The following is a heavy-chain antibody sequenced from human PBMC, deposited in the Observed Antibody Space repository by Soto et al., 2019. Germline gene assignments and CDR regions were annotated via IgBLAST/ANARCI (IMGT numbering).Heavy chain of an antibody. CDR3: ARTLYSYGPRFDY. V-gene: IGHV4-59*01. Sequence: AVTLSPTCTISGVAISSYYWSWIRQPTGKGLEWIGYIYYSGSTNYNPSLKSRVTISVDTSKNQFSLKLSSVTAADTAVYYCARTLYSYGPRFDYWGQGTLVTVS. CDR2: IYYSGST. D-gene: IGHD5-18*01. J-gene: IGHJ4*02. CDR1: GVAISSYY.